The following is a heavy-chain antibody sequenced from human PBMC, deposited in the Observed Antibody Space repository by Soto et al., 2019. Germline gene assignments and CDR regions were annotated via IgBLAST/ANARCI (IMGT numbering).Heavy chain of an antibody. Sequence: GASVKVSCKASGGTFSSYAISWVRQAPGQGLEWMGGIIPIFGTANYAQKFQGRVTITADESTSTAYMELSSLRSEDTAVYYCARRTQLSYYYYYGMDVWGQGTTVTVS. CDR2: IIPIFGTA. V-gene: IGHV1-69*13. CDR3: ARRTQLSYYYYYGMDV. D-gene: IGHD5-18*01. J-gene: IGHJ6*02. CDR1: GGTFSSYA.